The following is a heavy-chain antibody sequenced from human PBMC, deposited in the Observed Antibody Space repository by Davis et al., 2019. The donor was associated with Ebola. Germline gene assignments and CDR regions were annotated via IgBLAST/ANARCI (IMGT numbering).Heavy chain of an antibody. V-gene: IGHV3-21*04. Sequence: GESLKISCAASGFTFSSYSMNWVRQAPGKGLEWVSSISSSSSYIYYADSVKGRFTISRDNSKNTLYLQMNSLRAEDTAVYYCASVDTAMVWLAFDIWGQGTMVTVSS. J-gene: IGHJ3*02. CDR2: ISSSSSYI. D-gene: IGHD5-18*01. CDR3: ASVDTAMVWLAFDI. CDR1: GFTFSSYS.